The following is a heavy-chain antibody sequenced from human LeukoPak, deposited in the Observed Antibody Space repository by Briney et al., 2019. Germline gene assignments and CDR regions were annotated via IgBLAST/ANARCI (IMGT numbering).Heavy chain of an antibody. CDR1: GFTFSSNA. J-gene: IGHJ3*02. V-gene: IGHV3-23*01. CDR3: AKELIIQPTGTVAFDI. Sequence: GGSLRLSCAASGFTFSSNAMSWVRQAPGKGLEWVSAVSGGGGDTYYADSFKGRFSISRDNSRNTVYLQMNSLRAEDTAMYFCAKELIIQPTGTVAFDIWGQGTMVTVSS. D-gene: IGHD1-1*01. CDR2: VSGGGGDT.